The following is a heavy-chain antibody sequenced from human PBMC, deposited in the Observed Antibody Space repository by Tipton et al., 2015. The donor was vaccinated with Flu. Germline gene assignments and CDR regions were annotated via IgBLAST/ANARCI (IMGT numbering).Heavy chain of an antibody. CDR3: VRDLGKGKYFDF. Sequence: AASGFDFRVYGMHWVRQTPDNGLEWLAVVGLDGVFQSYLDSVKGRFTISRENSKNTLYLQMNSLRAEDTAIYYCVRDLGKGKYFDFWGRGALVTVSS. CDR2: VGLDGVFQ. D-gene: IGHD4-23*01. J-gene: IGHJ2*01. V-gene: IGHV3-33*01. CDR1: GFDFRVYG.